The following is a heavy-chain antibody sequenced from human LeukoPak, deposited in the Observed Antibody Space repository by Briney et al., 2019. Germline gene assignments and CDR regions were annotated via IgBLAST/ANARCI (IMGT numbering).Heavy chain of an antibody. CDR3: AKDGSWSCTD. CDR2: IAHYGNNK. J-gene: IGHJ4*02. CDR1: GFTFSSSA. Sequence: GGSLRLSCGASGFTFSSSAMHWVRQGPGKGPEWVAYIAHYGNNKYYADSVKGRFTISRDNSKGSLYLQMNSLRADDTAVYYCAKDGSWSCTDWGQGTLVRVSS. D-gene: IGHD2-8*02. V-gene: IGHV3-30*02.